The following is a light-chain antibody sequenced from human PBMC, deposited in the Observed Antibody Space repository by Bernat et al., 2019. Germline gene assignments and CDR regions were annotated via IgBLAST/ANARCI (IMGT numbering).Light chain of an antibody. V-gene: IGKV3-20*01. CDR1: ESIGTNY. CDR2: GAS. Sequence: EIALTQSPGTLSLSPGERATLSCRASESIGTNYLAWYHQKPGQAPRPLIYGASSRATGIPDRFRCSGSGTDFTLTISRLEPEDFAVYYCQQYHTTQWTFGQETKVEFK. CDR3: QQYHTTQWT. J-gene: IGKJ1*01.